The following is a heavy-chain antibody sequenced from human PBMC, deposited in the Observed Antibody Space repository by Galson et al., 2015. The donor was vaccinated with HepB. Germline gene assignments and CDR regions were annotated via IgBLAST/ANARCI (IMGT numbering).Heavy chain of an antibody. CDR2: ISAYNGNT. J-gene: IGHJ4*02. Sequence: SVKVSCKASGYTFTSYGMSWVRQAPGQGLEWVGWISAYNGNTNYAQTLQGRVTMTTDTSTSTAYMELRSLRADDTAVYYCARVIYDFWSGVDYWGQGTLVTVSS. CDR3: ARVIYDFWSGVDY. CDR1: GYTFTSYG. V-gene: IGHV1-18*04. D-gene: IGHD3-3*01.